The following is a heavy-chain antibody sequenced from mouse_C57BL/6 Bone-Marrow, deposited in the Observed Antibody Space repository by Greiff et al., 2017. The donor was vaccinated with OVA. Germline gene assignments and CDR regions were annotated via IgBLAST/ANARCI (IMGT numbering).Heavy chain of an antibody. CDR2: IDTSDSYT. CDR1: GYTFTSYW. CDR3: ARMETAQALDY. D-gene: IGHD3-2*02. Sequence: QVQLQQPGAELVKPGASVKLSCKASGYTFTSYWMQWVKQRPGQGLEWIGEIDTSDSYTNYNKKFKGKATLTVDTSSRTAYMQLSILTSEDSAVYYCARMETAQALDYWGQGTTLTVSS. J-gene: IGHJ2*01. V-gene: IGHV1-50*01.